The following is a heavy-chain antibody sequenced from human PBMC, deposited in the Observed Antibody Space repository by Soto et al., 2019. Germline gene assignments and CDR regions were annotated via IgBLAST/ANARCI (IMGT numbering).Heavy chain of an antibody. CDR1: GYTLTVSY. V-gene: IGHV1-2*02. CDR2: INPNSGGT. Sequence: ASWYAACQAPGYTLTVSYIHWVRQAPEQGLQGMGWINPNSGGTNYAQKFQGRVTMTRDTSISTAYMELSRLRSDDTAVYYCARGKYYYGSGSYYNVGRTDNWFDPWGQGTLVTVSS. CDR3: ARGKYYYGSGSYYNVGRTDNWFDP. D-gene: IGHD3-10*01. J-gene: IGHJ5*02.